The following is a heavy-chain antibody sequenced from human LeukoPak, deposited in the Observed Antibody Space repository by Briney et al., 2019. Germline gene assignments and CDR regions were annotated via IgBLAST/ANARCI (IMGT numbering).Heavy chain of an antibody. Sequence: SETLSLTRTDSGGSISSSYWRWIRQPPGKGLEWIGEINHSGSTNYNPSLKSRVTISVETSKNKFSLRLRSVTAADTAVYYCARDPSGSFFNWFDPWGQGTLVTVSS. CDR3: ARDPSGSFFNWFDP. J-gene: IGHJ5*02. D-gene: IGHD1-26*01. CDR2: INHSGST. V-gene: IGHV4-34*01. CDR1: GGSISSSY.